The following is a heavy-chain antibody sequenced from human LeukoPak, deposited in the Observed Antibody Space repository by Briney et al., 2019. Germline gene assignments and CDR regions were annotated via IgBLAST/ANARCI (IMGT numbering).Heavy chain of an antibody. CDR3: AREQQLVRGGSTDY. CDR1: GGSFSGYY. V-gene: IGHV4-34*01. D-gene: IGHD6-13*01. CDR2: INHSGST. Sequence: PSETLSLTCAVYGGSFSGYYWSWIRQPPGKGLEWIGEINHSGSTNYNPSLKSRVTISVDTSKNQFSLKLSSVTAADTAVYYCAREQQLVRGGSTDYWGQGTLVTVSS. J-gene: IGHJ4*02.